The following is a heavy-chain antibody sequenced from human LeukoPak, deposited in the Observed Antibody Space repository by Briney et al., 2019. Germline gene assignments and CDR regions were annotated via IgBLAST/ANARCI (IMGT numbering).Heavy chain of an antibody. Sequence: PGGSLRLSCAASGFSFISYGMHWVRQAPGKGLEGVGVISDDGRNKKYADSVKGRFTISRDNSKDTLYLQMNSLRDEDTAVYYCAKHPSDYGDYVTYFDYWGQGTLVTVSS. CDR3: AKHPSDYGDYVTYFDY. CDR1: GFSFISYG. CDR2: ISDDGRNK. J-gene: IGHJ4*02. D-gene: IGHD4-17*01. V-gene: IGHV3-30*18.